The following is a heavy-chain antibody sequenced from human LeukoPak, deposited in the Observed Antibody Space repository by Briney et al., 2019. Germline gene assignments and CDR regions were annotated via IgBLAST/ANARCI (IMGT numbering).Heavy chain of an antibody. CDR3: ARQRDGYNWATDY. J-gene: IGHJ4*02. D-gene: IGHD5-24*01. CDR1: GFTFSSYW. Sequence: PGGSLRLSCAASGFTFSSYWMNWVRQAPGKGLEWVANIKQDGSEKYYVDSVKGRFTISRDNAENSLYLQMNSLRAEDTAVYYCARQRDGYNWATDYWGQGTLVTVSS. CDR2: IKQDGSEK. V-gene: IGHV3-7*03.